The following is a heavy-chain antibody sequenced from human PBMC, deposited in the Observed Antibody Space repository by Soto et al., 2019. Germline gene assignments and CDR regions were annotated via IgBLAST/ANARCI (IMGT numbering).Heavy chain of an antibody. Sequence: EVQLVESGGGLVKPGGSLRLSCAASGFTFNNYDMNWVRQAPGKGLEWVSSITRSGSSMYYLASVRGRFAISRDNADNSLYLHMNSLTVEDTAVYYCARGAVATTCDFWGQGTPVTVSS. CDR2: ITRSGSSM. CDR1: GFTFNNYD. J-gene: IGHJ4*02. D-gene: IGHD5-12*01. V-gene: IGHV3-21*03. CDR3: ARGAVATTCDF.